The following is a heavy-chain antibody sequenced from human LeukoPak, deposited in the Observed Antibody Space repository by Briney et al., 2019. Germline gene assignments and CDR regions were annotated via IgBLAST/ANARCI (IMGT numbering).Heavy chain of an antibody. D-gene: IGHD3-3*01. CDR3: ARVLVFGVVIIRPKGFDY. V-gene: IGHV1-18*01. Sequence: ASVKVSCKASGYTFTSYGISWVRQAPGQGLEWMGWISAYNGNTNYAQKLQGRVTMTTDTSTSTAYMELRSLRSDDTAVYYCARVLVFGVVIIRPKGFDYWGQGTLVTVSS. CDR2: ISAYNGNT. CDR1: GYTFTSYG. J-gene: IGHJ4*02.